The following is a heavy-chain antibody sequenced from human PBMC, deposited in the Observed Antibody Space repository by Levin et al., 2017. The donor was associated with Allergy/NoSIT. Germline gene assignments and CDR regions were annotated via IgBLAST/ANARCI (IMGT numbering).Heavy chain of an antibody. CDR1: GFTFSSYA. D-gene: IGHD2-15*01. J-gene: IGHJ4*02. Sequence: PGGSLRLSCAASGFTFSSYAMHWVRQAPGKGLEWVAVISYDGSNKYYADSVKGRFTISRDNSKNTLYLQMNSLRAEDTAVYYGARGGSSWHWGQGTLVTVSS. V-gene: IGHV3-30-3*01. CDR2: ISYDGSNK. CDR3: ARGGSSWH.